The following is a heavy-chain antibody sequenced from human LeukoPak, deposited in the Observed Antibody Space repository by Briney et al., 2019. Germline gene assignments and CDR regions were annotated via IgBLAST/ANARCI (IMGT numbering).Heavy chain of an antibody. V-gene: IGHV4-59*12. CDR2: IYYSGST. D-gene: IGHD1-26*01. CDR3: ARDGGGMGAYYYYGMDV. J-gene: IGHJ6*02. Sequence: SETLSLTCTVSGGSISSYYWSWIRQPPGKGLEWIGYIYYSGSTNYNPSLKSRVTISVDTSKNQFSLKLSSVTAADTAVYYCARDGGGMGAYYYYGMDVWGQGTTVTVSS. CDR1: GGSISSYY.